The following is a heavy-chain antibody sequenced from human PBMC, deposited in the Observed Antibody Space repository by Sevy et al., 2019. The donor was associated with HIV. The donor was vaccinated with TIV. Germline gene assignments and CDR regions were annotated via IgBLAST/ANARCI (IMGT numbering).Heavy chain of an antibody. CDR1: GFTFSAYG. J-gene: IGHJ6*02. CDR2: IWYDGSKK. D-gene: IGHD2-2*01. V-gene: IGHV3-33*01. CDR3: AREGVPAANGMDV. Sequence: GGSLRLSCAAYGFTFSAYGMHWVRQAPGKGLEWVAYIWYDGSKKYYEDSVKGRFTISRDNSKNTLYVQMNSLRAEDTAVYYCAREGVPAANGMDVWGQGTTVIVSS.